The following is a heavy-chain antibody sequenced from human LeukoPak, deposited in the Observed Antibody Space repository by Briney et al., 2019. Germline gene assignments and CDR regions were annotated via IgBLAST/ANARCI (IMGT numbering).Heavy chain of an antibody. CDR3: ARVHTSNYYLYYYYYMDV. J-gene: IGHJ6*03. Sequence: GRSLRLSCAASGFTFSSYGMHWVRQAPGKGLEWVAVISYDGSNKYYADSVKGRFTISRDNAKNSLYLQMNSLRAEDTAVYYCARVHTSNYYLYYYYYMDVWGKGTTVTVSS. V-gene: IGHV3-30*03. D-gene: IGHD4-11*01. CDR2: ISYDGSNK. CDR1: GFTFSSYG.